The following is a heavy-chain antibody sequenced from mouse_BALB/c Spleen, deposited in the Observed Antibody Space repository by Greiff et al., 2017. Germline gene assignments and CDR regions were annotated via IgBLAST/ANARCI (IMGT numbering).Heavy chain of an antibody. CDR3: ARRRTAGAMDY. CDR1: GFNIKDYY. J-gene: IGHJ4*01. CDR2: IDPSDSET. V-gene: IGHV14-1*01. D-gene: IGHD1-2*01. Sequence: VQLQQSGAELVRSGASVKLSCTASGFNIKDYYMHWVKQRPEQGLEWIGMIDPSDSETRLNQKFKDKATLTVDKSSSTAYMQLSSPTSEDSAVYYCARRRTAGAMDYWGQGTSVTVSS.